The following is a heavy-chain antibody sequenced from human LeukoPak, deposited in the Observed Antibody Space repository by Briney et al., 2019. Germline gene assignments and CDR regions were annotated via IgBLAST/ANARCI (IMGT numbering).Heavy chain of an antibody. CDR3: AKGLRRDFIYGMDV. D-gene: IGHD2-15*01. CDR1: GFTFSSYG. J-gene: IGHJ6*02. V-gene: IGHV3-33*06. Sequence: PGRSLRLSCAASGFTFSSYGMHWVRQAPGKGLEWVAVIWYDGSNKYYADSVKGRFTISRDSSKNTLYLQMNSLRAEDTAVYYCAKGLRRDFIYGMDVWGQGTTVTVSS. CDR2: IWYDGSNK.